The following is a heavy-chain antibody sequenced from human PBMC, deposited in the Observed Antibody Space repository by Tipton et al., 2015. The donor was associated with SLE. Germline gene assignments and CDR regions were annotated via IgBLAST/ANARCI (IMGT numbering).Heavy chain of an antibody. D-gene: IGHD5-18*01. CDR3: ARQVDRAVVGSWNFAF. Sequence: TLSLTCAVYGGSFSGYYWSWIRQPAGKGLEWIGRIYSRGSTNSNLSLKSRVTISADTSKNQFSLMLSSVTAADTAVYYCARQVDRAVVGSWNFAFWGRGTLVTVSS. CDR2: IYSRGST. CDR1: GGSFSGYY. J-gene: IGHJ2*01. V-gene: IGHV4-59*10.